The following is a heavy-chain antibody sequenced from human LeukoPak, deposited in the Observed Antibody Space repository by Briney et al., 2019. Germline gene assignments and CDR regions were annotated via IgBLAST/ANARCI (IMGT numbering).Heavy chain of an antibody. CDR3: ARAYDSSGYYLTPYFDY. CDR2: IYHSGST. CDR1: GGSFSGYY. J-gene: IGHJ4*02. V-gene: IGHV4-30-2*01. D-gene: IGHD3-22*01. Sequence: PSETLSLTCAVYGGSFSGYYWSWIRQPPGKGLEWIGYIYHSGSTYYNPSLKSRVTISVDRSKNQFSLELSSVTAADTAVYYCARAYDSSGYYLTPYFDYWGQGTLVTVSS.